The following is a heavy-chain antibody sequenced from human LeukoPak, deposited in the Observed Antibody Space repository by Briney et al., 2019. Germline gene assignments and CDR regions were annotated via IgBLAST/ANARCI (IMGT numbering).Heavy chain of an antibody. J-gene: IGHJ4*02. Sequence: ASVKVSCKASGGTFSSYAINWVRQAPGQGLEWMGWMNPNNGNTGYAQKFQGRVTMTRNTSISTAYMELSSLRSEDTAVYYCARGRGRVMVRGVIIGNDWGQGTLVTVSS. V-gene: IGHV1-8*02. CDR2: MNPNNGNT. CDR3: ARGRGRVMVRGVIIGND. CDR1: GGTFSSYA. D-gene: IGHD3-10*01.